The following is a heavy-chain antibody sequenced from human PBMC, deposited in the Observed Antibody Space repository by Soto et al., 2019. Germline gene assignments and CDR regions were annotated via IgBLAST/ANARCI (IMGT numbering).Heavy chain of an antibody. CDR2: IYYSGST. V-gene: IGHV4-59*01. D-gene: IGHD2-2*01. CDR1: CGSISSYY. J-gene: IGHJ4*02. Sequence: SETLSLTCTVSCGSISSYYWSWIRQPPGKGLEWIGYIYYSGSTNYNPSLKSRVTISVDTSKNQFSLKLSSVTAADTAVYYCARGDLHYCSSTSCPKFFDYWGQGTLVTVSS. CDR3: ARGDLHYCSSTSCPKFFDY.